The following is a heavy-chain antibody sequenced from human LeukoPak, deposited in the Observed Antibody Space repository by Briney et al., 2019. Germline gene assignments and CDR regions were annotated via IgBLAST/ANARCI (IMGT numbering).Heavy chain of an antibody. Sequence: GASVKVFCKASGYTFSSYGISWVRQAPGQGLEWMGWISADNGNTNYAQKFQGRVTMTTDTSTSTAYMELRSLRSDDTAVYYCATDPLYCSSTSCPDYWGQGTLVTVSS. J-gene: IGHJ4*02. CDR3: ATDPLYCSSTSCPDY. V-gene: IGHV1-18*01. CDR2: ISADNGNT. D-gene: IGHD2-2*01. CDR1: GYTFSSYG.